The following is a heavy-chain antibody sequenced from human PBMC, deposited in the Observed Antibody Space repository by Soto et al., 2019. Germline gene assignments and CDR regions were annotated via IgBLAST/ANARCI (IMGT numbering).Heavy chain of an antibody. CDR3: AGGQYYFDY. Sequence: QVQLVESGGGVVQPGRSLRLSCAASGFPFSSYRMHWVRQAPGKGLDWVALISYDGSKKYYADSVKGRFTISRDNSKQTLYLQMSSLSAEDTAVYYCAGGQYYFDYCGQGTLVSVSS. CDR1: GFPFSSYR. J-gene: IGHJ4*02. D-gene: IGHD2-15*01. V-gene: IGHV3-30*03. CDR2: ISYDGSKK.